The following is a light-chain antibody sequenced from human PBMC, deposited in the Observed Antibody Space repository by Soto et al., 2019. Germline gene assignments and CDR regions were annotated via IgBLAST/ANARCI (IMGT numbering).Light chain of an antibody. CDR3: SSYTTTNTYV. V-gene: IGLV2-14*01. CDR2: EVS. CDR1: SSDVGGYNY. J-gene: IGLJ1*01. Sequence: QSVLTQPASVSESPGQSITISCTGTSSDVGGYNYVSWYQQHPGKAPKLMIYEVSNRPSGVSNRFSGSKSGNTASLTISGLQAEDEADYYCSSYTTTNTYVFGTGTKVTVL.